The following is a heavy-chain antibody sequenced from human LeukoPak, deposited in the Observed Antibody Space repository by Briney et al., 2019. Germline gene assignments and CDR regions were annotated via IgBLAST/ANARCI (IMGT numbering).Heavy chain of an antibody. Sequence: SETLSLTCAVYGGSFSGYYWSWFPHPPGKGREWFGEINHSGSTNYNPSLKSRVTISVDTSKNQFSLKLSSVTAADTAVYYCARRYDFWSGYTLWGQGTLVTVSS. D-gene: IGHD3-3*01. J-gene: IGHJ4*02. CDR2: INHSGST. V-gene: IGHV4-34*01. CDR1: GGSFSGYY. CDR3: ARRYDFWSGYTL.